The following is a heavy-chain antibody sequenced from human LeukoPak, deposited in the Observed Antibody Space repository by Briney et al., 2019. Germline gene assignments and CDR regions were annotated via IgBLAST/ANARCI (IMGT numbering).Heavy chain of an antibody. Sequence: GGSLRLSCAASGFTFSSYSMNWVRQAPGKGLEWVSSISSSSSYIYYADSVKGRFTISRDNAKNSLYLQMNSLRAEDTAVYYCARAYYDFWSGYYTWGFDYWGQGTLVTVSS. J-gene: IGHJ4*02. CDR3: ARAYYDFWSGYYTWGFDY. CDR1: GFTFSSYS. D-gene: IGHD3-3*01. CDR2: ISSSSSYI. V-gene: IGHV3-21*01.